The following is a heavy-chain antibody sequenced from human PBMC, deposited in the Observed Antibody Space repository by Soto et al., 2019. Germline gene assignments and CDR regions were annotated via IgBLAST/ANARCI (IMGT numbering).Heavy chain of an antibody. J-gene: IGHJ4*02. D-gene: IGHD3-22*01. CDR2: ISHLETN. Sequence: TLSLTCAVSGFTMSCGAYSWIWLRQSPGQELVSLGYISHLETNYYNPALRSLLSLSIDTTRNQFFLSLSSMTAEEEAVYFCVRGGCYDSFDFWGQGIQVTVSS. CDR1: GFTMSCGAYS. CDR3: VRGGCYDSFDF. V-gene: IGHV4-30-2*06.